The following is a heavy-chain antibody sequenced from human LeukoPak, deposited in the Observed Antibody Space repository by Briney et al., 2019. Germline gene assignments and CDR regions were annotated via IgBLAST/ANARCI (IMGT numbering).Heavy chain of an antibody. V-gene: IGHV3-74*01. D-gene: IGHD6-6*01. CDR3: ARGGSSSSYWQIDY. CDR1: GFTFSSHW. J-gene: IGHJ4*02. CDR2: INSDGRNI. Sequence: PGGSLRLSCAASGFTFSSHWMHWVRQAPGKGLVWVSRINSDGRNINYADSVKGRFTISRDNSKNTLYLQMNSLRAEVTAVYYCARGGSSSSYWQIDYWGQGTLVTVSS.